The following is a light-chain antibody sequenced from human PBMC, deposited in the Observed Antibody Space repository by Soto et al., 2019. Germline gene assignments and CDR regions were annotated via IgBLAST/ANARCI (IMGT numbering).Light chain of an antibody. V-gene: IGLV2-14*03. J-gene: IGLJ1*01. CDR2: DVS. Sequence: QSALTQPAPLSGSPWQSITISCTGTSSDVGGYNYVSWYQQHPGKAPKLMIYDVSNRPSGVSNRFSGFKSGNTASLTISGLHAEDEADYYCSSYTTSSTYVFGTGTKVTV. CDR1: SSDVGGYNY. CDR3: SSYTTSSTYV.